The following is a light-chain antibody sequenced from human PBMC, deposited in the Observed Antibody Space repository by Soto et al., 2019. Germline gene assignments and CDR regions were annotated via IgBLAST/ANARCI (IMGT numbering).Light chain of an antibody. V-gene: IGKV3-20*01. J-gene: IGKJ4*01. CDR1: QSVSNNY. CDR3: QQYGSSPLT. CDR2: GAS. Sequence: ENVMTQSPVTLSMSPGEGATVSCRASQSVSNNYLAWYQQKPGQAPRLLIYGASSRATGIPDRFSGSGSGTDLTLTISRLEPEDFAVYYCQQYGSSPLTFGGGTKVDIK.